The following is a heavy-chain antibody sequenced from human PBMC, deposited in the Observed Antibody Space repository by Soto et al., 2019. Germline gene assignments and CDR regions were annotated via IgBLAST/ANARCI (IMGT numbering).Heavy chain of an antibody. CDR1: GFTFSNAW. CDR3: TTYWAVGSSWYYFDY. Sequence: GESLKISCAASGFTFSNAWMSWVRQAPGKGLEWVGRIKSKTDGGTTDYAAPVKGRFTISRDDSKNTLYLQMNSLKTEDTAVYYCTTYWAVGSSWYYFDYWGQGTLVTVSS. J-gene: IGHJ4*02. V-gene: IGHV3-15*01. D-gene: IGHD6-13*01. CDR2: IKSKTDGGTT.